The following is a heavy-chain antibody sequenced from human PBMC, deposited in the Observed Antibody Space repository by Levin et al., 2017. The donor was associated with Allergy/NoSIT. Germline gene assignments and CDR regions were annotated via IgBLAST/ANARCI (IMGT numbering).Heavy chain of an antibody. CDR1: GFTFSDRY. Sequence: GGSLRLSCAASGFTFSDRYMDWVRQAPGKGLEWVGRSRNKANSYTTEYAASVKGRFTISRDDSKNSLYLQMNSLKTEDTAVYYCTRVGPPGAYGMDGWGQGTTVTVSS. V-gene: IGHV3-72*01. J-gene: IGHJ6*02. CDR2: SRNKANSYTT. CDR3: TRVGPPGAYGMDG.